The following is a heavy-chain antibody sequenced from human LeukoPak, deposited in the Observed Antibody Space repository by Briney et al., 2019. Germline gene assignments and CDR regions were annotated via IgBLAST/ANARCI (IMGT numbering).Heavy chain of an antibody. CDR2: IKQDGSEK. CDR1: GFTFSDYY. CDR3: ASFGFGRYYYYYMDV. J-gene: IGHJ6*03. D-gene: IGHD3-10*01. V-gene: IGHV3-7*01. Sequence: PGGSLRLSCAASGFTFSDYYMSWIRQAPGKGLEWVANIKQDGSEKYYVDSVKGRFTISRDNAKNSLYLQMNSLRAEDTAVYYCASFGFGRYYYYYMDVWGKGTTVTISS.